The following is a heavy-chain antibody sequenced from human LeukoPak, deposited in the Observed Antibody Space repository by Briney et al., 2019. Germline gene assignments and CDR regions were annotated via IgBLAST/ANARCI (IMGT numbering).Heavy chain of an antibody. D-gene: IGHD6-6*01. Sequence: PGGSLRLSCVVSGFSFRTYFFHWVRQVPGKGLVWVSAISGSGGSTYYADSVKGRFTISRDNSKNTLYLQMNSLRAEDTAVYYCAKYPPRNSAIAACYWGQGTLVTVSS. V-gene: IGHV3-23*01. CDR3: AKYPPRNSAIAACY. J-gene: IGHJ4*02. CDR1: GFSFRTYF. CDR2: ISGSGGST.